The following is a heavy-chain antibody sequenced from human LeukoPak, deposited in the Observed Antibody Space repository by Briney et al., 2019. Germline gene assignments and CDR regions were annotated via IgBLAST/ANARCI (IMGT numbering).Heavy chain of an antibody. D-gene: IGHD5-12*01. J-gene: IGHJ4*02. CDR2: VYYTGNT. CDR3: ARVEWLRSQPYFNY. CDR1: TDSMTKYY. Sequence: SETLSLTCSVSTDSMTKYYWSWIRQPPGKGLERIGYVYYTGNTNYLPSLQNRVTISLDTSRNQLSLNLHSVTTADTAVYYCARVEWLRSQPYFNYWGQGILVTISS. V-gene: IGHV4-59*01.